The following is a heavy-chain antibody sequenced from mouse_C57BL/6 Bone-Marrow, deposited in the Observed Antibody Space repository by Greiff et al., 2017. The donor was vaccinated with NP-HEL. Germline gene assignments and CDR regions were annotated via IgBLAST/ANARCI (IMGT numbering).Heavy chain of an antibody. CDR1: GFTFSSYA. D-gene: IGHD2-5*01. CDR3: ARDNYSNYRFAY. J-gene: IGHJ3*01. CDR2: ISDGGSYT. V-gene: IGHV5-4*01. Sequence: EVKVEESGGGLVKPGGSLKLSCAASGFTFSSYAMSWVRQTPEKRLEWVATISDGGSYTYYPDNVKGRFTISRDNAKNNLYLQMSHLKSEDTAMYYCARDNYSNYRFAYWGQGTLVTVSA.